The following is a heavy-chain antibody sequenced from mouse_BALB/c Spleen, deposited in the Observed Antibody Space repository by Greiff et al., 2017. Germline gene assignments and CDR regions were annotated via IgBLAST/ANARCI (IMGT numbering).Heavy chain of an antibody. V-gene: IGHV1-4*01. J-gene: IGHJ1*01. CDR2: INPSSGYT. CDR3: ARDGGTGYFDV. CDR1: GYTFTSYT. D-gene: IGHD3-3*01. Sequence: QVQLQQSGAELARPGASVKMSCKASGYTFTSYTMHWVKQRPGQGLEWIGYINPSSGYTNYNQKFKDKATLTADKSFSTAYMQLSSLTSEDSAVYYCARDGGTGYFDVWGAGTTVTVSS.